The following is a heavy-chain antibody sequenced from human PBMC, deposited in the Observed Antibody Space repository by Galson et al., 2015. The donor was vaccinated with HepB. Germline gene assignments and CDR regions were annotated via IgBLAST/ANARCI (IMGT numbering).Heavy chain of an antibody. CDR3: ARVVVSSGWYRRLVNWFDP. D-gene: IGHD6-19*01. V-gene: IGHV1-69*13. J-gene: IGHJ5*02. Sequence: SVKVSCKASGGTFSSYAVSWVRQAPGQGLEWMGGIIPIFGTATYAQKFQGRVTITADESTSTAYMELSSLRSEDTAVYYCARVVVSSGWYRRLVNWFDPWGQGTLVTVSS. CDR2: IIPIFGTA. CDR1: GGTFSSYA.